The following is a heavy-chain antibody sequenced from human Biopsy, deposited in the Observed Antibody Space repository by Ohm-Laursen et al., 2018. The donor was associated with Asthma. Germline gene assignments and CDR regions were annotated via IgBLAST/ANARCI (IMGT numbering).Heavy chain of an antibody. D-gene: IGHD4-23*01. J-gene: IGHJ3*02. CDR2: IYSGGGT. CDR3: ARAYGGSFFSGAFDI. Sequence: GSLRLSCTASGFTFSTYGMHWVRQPPGKGLEWVSVIYSGGGTYYADSVQGRVTISRDNSKNTLSLQMNSLRAEDTAVYYCARAYGGSFFSGAFDIWGQGTMVTVSS. V-gene: IGHV3-53*01. CDR1: GFTFSTYG.